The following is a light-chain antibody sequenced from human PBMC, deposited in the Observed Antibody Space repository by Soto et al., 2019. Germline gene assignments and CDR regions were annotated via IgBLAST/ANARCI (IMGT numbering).Light chain of an antibody. Sequence: QSALTQPRSVSGSPGQSGTISCTGTSSDVGGYNYVSWYQQHPGKAPKVMIYDVSKRPSGVPDRFSGSKSGNTASLTISGLQAEDEADYYCCSYAGSFVVFGGGTKLTVL. CDR1: SSDVGGYNY. J-gene: IGLJ2*01. V-gene: IGLV2-11*01. CDR3: CSYAGSFVV. CDR2: DVS.